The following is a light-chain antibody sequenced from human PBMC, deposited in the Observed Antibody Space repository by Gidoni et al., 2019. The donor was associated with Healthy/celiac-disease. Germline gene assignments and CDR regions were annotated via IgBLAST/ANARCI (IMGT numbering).Light chain of an antibody. Sequence: DIQMTQSPSSLSASVGDRVTITCRASQSISSYLNWYQQKPGKAPKLLIYAASSLQSGVPSRFSVSGSGTDFTLTISSLQPEDFATYYCQQSYSTPRFGGGTKVEIK. V-gene: IGKV1-39*01. CDR1: QSISSY. CDR3: QQSYSTPR. CDR2: AAS. J-gene: IGKJ4*01.